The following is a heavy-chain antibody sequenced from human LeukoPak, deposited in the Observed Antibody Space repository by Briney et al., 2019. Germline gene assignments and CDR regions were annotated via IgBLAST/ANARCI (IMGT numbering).Heavy chain of an antibody. V-gene: IGHV3-64*01. D-gene: IGHD5-18*01. J-gene: IGHJ4*02. CDR1: GFTFSSYA. CDR2: ISSNGGST. Sequence: PGGSLRLSCAASGFTFSSYAMHWVRQAPGKGLEYVSAISSNGGSTYYANSVKGRFTISRDNSKNPLHLQMNSLRAEDTAVYYCASAIQLRSVLPNLFDYWGQGTLVTVSS. CDR3: ASAIQLRSVLPNLFDY.